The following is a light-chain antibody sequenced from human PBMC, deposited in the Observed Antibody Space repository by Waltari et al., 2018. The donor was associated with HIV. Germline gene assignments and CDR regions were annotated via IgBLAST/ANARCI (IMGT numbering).Light chain of an antibody. J-gene: IGKJ1*01. Sequence: DIQMTQSPSSLSPSVGDRVTITCRASQSITSSLTWYQQKPGKAPNLLSYAASTLQTGVPSRFSGSGSGTDFTLTISSLQPEDFATYYCQQSYTTPRTFGQGTKVEIK. V-gene: IGKV1-39*01. CDR2: AAS. CDR1: QSITSS. CDR3: QQSYTTPRT.